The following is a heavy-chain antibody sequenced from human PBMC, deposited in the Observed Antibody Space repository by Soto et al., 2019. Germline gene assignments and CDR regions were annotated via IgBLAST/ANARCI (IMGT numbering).Heavy chain of an antibody. CDR1: GGSINNHY. D-gene: IGHD1-1*01. CDR3: AKDLLRSYNWNPSDDY. Sequence: SETLSLTCTVSGGSINNHYWSWIRQPPGKGLEWIGYIYYTGSTNYNPSLKSRVTISVDTSKNQFSLNLTSLTAADTAIYYCAKDLLRSYNWNPSDDYWGQGTLVTVSS. CDR2: IYYTGST. V-gene: IGHV4-59*11. J-gene: IGHJ4*02.